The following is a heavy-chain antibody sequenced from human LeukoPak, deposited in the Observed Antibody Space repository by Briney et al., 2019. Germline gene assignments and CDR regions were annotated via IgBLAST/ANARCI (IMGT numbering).Heavy chain of an antibody. V-gene: IGHV5-51*01. CDR2: IYHGDSDT. CDR1: GYSFTSYW. D-gene: IGHD2-2*01. J-gene: IGHJ5*02. CDR3: ARLCQVTNRNNRDLVVVPAARVHIGFDP. Sequence: GESLKISCKGSGYSFTSYWIGWVRQMPGKGLEWVGIIYHGDSDTRYSPSFQGQVTISADKSISTAYLQWSSLKASDTAMYFCARLCQVTNRNNRDLVVVPAARVHIGFDPWGQGTLVTVSS.